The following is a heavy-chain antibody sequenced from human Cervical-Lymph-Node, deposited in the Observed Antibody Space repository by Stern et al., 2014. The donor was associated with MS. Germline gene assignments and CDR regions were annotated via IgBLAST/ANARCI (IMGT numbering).Heavy chain of an antibody. CDR3: ARDEIGQTTTHYYYYGMDV. CDR2: IIPIFGAA. D-gene: IGHD1-1*01. CDR1: GGTFSSQA. Sequence: QVQLVQSGAEAKKPGSSVKVSCKASGGTFSSQAISWVRQAPGQGLEWLGGIIPIFGAAPYAQKLQGRVTIAADESTTTVYMELRSLRSEDTAVYYCARDEIGQTTTHYYYYGMDVWGQGTTVTVSS. V-gene: IGHV1-69*01. J-gene: IGHJ6*02.